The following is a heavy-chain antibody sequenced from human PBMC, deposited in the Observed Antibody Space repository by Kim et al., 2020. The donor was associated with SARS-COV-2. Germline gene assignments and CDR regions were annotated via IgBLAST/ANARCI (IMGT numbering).Heavy chain of an antibody. CDR1: GGSVSSGSYY. J-gene: IGHJ2*01. V-gene: IGHV4-61*01. CDR2: IYYSGST. Sequence: SETLSLTCTVSGGSVSSGSYYWSWIRQPPGKGLEWIGYIYYSGSTNYNPSLKSRVTISVDTSKNQFSLKLSSVTAADTAVYYCARARLYWYFDLWGRGTL. CDR3: ARARLYWYFDL.